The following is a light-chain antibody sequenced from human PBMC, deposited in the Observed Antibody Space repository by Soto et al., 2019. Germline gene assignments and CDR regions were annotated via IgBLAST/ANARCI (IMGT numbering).Light chain of an antibody. J-gene: IGLJ1*01. CDR1: NSDIGGYIY. CDR3: SSYSGTNNFGV. CDR2: EVS. Sequence: QSVLTQPPSASGSPGQSVTISCTGTNSDIGGYIYVSWYRQYPGEAPKPLIYEVSKRSSGVPDRFSGSKSGNTASLTVSGLQADDEAHYYCSSYSGTNNFGVFGTGTKVTV. V-gene: IGLV2-8*01.